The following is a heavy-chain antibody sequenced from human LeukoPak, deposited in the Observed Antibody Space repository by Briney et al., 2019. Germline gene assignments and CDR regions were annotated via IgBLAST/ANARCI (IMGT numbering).Heavy chain of an antibody. J-gene: IGHJ2*01. CDR2: INTYSGVT. D-gene: IGHD1-14*01. Sequence: GASVMVSCKASEHTFIDYYMHWVRQAPGQGLEWMGWINTYSGVTKYAQKFQGRVTMTRDTSITTAYMELSRLRSDDTAVYYCAREGTGIRSYDLWGRGTLVTVSS. CDR3: AREGTGIRSYDL. V-gene: IGHV1-2*02. CDR1: EHTFIDYY.